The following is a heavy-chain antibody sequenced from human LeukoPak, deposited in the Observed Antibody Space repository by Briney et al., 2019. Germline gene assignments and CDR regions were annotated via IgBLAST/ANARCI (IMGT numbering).Heavy chain of an antibody. V-gene: IGHV3-48*03. J-gene: IGHJ4*02. CDR1: GFTFSSYE. Sequence: GGSLRLSCAASGFTFSSYEMNWARKAPGQGLESVSNISRSGETRDYADSVQGRFTISRDNAKNSLYLQLNSLRAEDTAVYYCARGGDSGYDQILDYWGQGTLVTVSS. CDR3: ARGGDSGYDQILDY. CDR2: ISRSGETR. D-gene: IGHD5-12*01.